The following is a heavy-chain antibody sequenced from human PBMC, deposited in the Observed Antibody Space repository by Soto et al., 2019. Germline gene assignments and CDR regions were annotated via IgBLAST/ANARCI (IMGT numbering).Heavy chain of an antibody. CDR1: GGTLSSYT. CDR3: ARGWPNSRVELDY. CDR2: IIPILGIA. V-gene: IGHV1-69*02. Sequence: QVQLVQSGAEVKKPGSSVKVSCKASGGTLSSYTIRWVRQAPGQGLEWMGRIIPILGIANYAQKFQGRVTITADKSTSTAYMELSSLRSEDTAVYYCARGWPNSRVELDYWGQGTLVTVSS. D-gene: IGHD6-13*01. J-gene: IGHJ4*02.